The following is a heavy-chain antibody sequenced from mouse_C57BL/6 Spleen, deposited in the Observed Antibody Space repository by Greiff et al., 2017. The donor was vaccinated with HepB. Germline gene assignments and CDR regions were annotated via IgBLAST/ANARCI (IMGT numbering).Heavy chain of an antibody. CDR2: INPNNGGT. CDR3: ASDGSSYWYFDV. CDR1: GYTFTDYN. Sequence: VQLQQSGPELVKPGASVKMSCKASGYTFTDYNMHWVKQSHGKSLEWIGYINPNNGGTSYNQKFKGKATLTVNKSSSTAYMELRSLTSEDSAVYYCASDGSSYWYFDVWGTGTTVTVSS. V-gene: IGHV1-22*01. D-gene: IGHD1-1*01. J-gene: IGHJ1*03.